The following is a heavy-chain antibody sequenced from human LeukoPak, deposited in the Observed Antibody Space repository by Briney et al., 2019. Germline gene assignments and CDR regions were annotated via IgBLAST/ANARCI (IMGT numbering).Heavy chain of an antibody. D-gene: IGHD6-19*01. V-gene: IGHV3-73*01. CDR2: ITTKAHNYAP. Sequence: GGSLKLSCAASGFSFSGSDMHWVRQASGKELEWVGRITTKAHNYAPAYGASVKGRFTVSRDDSKNTAYLQMNSLKTEDTALYYCTTYISGYYWGQGTLVTVSS. J-gene: IGHJ4*02. CDR3: TTYISGYY. CDR1: GFSFSGSD.